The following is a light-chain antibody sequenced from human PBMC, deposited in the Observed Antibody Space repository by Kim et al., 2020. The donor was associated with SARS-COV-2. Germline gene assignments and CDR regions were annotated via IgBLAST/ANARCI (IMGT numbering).Light chain of an antibody. V-gene: IGLV2-14*03. CDR2: DIS. CDR3: TSYTSISTYV. Sequence: GRSITLSCTGPNSDVGGVNYVSWYQQHPGKAPKLMIYDISNRPSGVSNRFSSSKSGNTASQTISGLQAEDEADYYCTSYTSISTYVFGTGTKVTVL. J-gene: IGLJ1*01. CDR1: NSDVGGVNY.